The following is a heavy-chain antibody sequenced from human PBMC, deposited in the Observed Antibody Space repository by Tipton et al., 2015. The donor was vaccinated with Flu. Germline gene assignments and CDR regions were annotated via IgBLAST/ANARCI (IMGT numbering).Heavy chain of an antibody. D-gene: IGHD2-15*01. CDR1: GFTFSSYA. V-gene: IGHV3-30-3*01. CDR3: ARDPRWSGYFDY. Sequence: SLRLSCAASGFTFSSYAMHWVRQAPGKGLEWVAVISYDGSNKYYADSVKGRFTISRDNSKNTLYLQMNSLRAEDTAVYYCARDPRWSGYFDYGGQGTLVTVSS. J-gene: IGHJ4*02. CDR2: ISYDGSNK.